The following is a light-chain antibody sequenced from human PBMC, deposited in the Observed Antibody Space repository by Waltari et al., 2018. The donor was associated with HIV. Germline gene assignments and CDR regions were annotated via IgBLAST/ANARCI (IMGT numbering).Light chain of an antibody. CDR1: KLGDKY. J-gene: IGLJ2*01. CDR3: QAWDSSTVVV. V-gene: IGLV3-1*01. Sequence: SYELTQPPSVSASPGQTASITCSGDKLGDKYACWYQQKPGQSPVLVIYQDSKRPSGIPERFSGSNSGNTATLTISGTQAMDEADYYCQAWDSSTVVVFGGGTKLTVL. CDR2: QDS.